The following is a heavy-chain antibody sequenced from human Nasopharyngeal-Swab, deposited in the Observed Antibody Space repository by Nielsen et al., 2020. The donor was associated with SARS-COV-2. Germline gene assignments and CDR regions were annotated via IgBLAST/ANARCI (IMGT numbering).Heavy chain of an antibody. CDR3: ARMLRYFDWLSKYGMDV. CDR1: GYTFTSYY. Sequence: ASVKVSCKASGYTFTSYYMHWVRQAPGQGLEWVGIINPSGGSTSYAQKFQGRVTMTRDTSTSTVYMELSSLRSEDTAVYYCARMLRYFDWLSKYGMDVWGQGTTVTVSS. V-gene: IGHV1-46*01. CDR2: INPSGGST. D-gene: IGHD3-9*01. J-gene: IGHJ6*02.